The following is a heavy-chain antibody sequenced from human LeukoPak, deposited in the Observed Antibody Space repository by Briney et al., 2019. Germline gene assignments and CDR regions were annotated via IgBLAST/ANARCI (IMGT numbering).Heavy chain of an antibody. CDR2: IIPIFGTA. J-gene: IGHJ6*02. CDR3: ARVQVIRYYYYGMDV. Sequence: SVKVSCKASGGTFSSYAISWVRQAPGQGLEWMGGIIPIFGTANYAQKFQGRVTITADEPTSTAYMELSSLRSEDTAVYYCARVQVIRYYYYGMDVWGQGTTVTVSS. CDR1: GGTFSSYA. D-gene: IGHD2-21*01. V-gene: IGHV1-69*13.